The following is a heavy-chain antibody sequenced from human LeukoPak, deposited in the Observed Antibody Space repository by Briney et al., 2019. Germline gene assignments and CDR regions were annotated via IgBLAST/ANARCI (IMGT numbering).Heavy chain of an antibody. CDR3: VRGVGSSWFDP. V-gene: IGHV1-2*02. D-gene: IGHD6-13*01. CDR2: INPNSGGA. CDR1: GYTFTDYY. J-gene: IGHJ5*02. Sequence: EASVKVSCKASGYTFTDYYLHWVRQAPGQGLEWMGWINPNSGGANFALNFQGRVTMTRATSISTAYMELSRLTSDDTAVYYCVRGVGSSWFDPWGQGTLVTVSS.